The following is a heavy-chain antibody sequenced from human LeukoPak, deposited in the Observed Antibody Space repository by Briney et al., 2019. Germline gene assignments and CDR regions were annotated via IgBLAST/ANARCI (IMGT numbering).Heavy chain of an antibody. J-gene: IGHJ6*03. V-gene: IGHV3-21*01. CDR3: ARENYYYYYMDV. CDR1: GFTFSSYS. Sequence: GGSLRLSCAASGFTFSSYSMNWVRQAPGKGLEWVSSISSSSSYIYYADSVKGRFTTSRDNAKNSLYLQMNSLRAEDTAVYYCARENYYYYYMDVWGKGTTVTVSS. CDR2: ISSSSSYI.